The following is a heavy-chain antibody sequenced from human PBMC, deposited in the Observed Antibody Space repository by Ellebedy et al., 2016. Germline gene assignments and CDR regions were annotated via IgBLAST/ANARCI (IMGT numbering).Heavy chain of an antibody. Sequence: GGSLRLSCAASGFKFDDYGMSWVRQVPGKGLEWVSGINWAGARTNYGDSVKGRFTISRDNAKKSLFLQMDTLTVEDTALYYCARDKFVGGVSFDAYDLWGQGTMVTVSS. J-gene: IGHJ3*01. CDR1: GFKFDDYG. D-gene: IGHD3-16*01. CDR2: INWAGART. V-gene: IGHV3-20*04. CDR3: ARDKFVGGVSFDAYDL.